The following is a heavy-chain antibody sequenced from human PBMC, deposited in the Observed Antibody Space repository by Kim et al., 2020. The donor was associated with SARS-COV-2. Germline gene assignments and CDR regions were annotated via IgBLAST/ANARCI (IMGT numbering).Heavy chain of an antibody. Sequence: GGSLRLSCEASGFTFSSYAMTWVRQAPGKGLEWVSSISNNGGTTVYVDSVKGRFSISRDNSKNTVFLQMSSLRVEDTAVYFCASDREGEPSFGGDPWGQGTLVTVSS. J-gene: IGHJ5*02. V-gene: IGHV3-23*01. D-gene: IGHD3-16*01. CDR2: ISNNGGTT. CDR1: GFTFSSYA. CDR3: ASDREGEPSFGGDP.